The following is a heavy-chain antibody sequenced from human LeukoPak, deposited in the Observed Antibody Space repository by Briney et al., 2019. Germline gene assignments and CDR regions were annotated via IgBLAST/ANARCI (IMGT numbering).Heavy chain of an antibody. Sequence: SETLSLTCTVSSDPISSGDYYWSWIRQHPGKGLEWIGYINYSGSTYYNPSLKSRVTISVDTSKNQFSLKLSSVTAADTAVYYCARGVAVAGNLDYWGQGTLVTVSS. D-gene: IGHD6-19*01. J-gene: IGHJ4*02. CDR3: ARGVAVAGNLDY. CDR2: INYSGST. V-gene: IGHV4-31*03. CDR1: SDPISSGDYY.